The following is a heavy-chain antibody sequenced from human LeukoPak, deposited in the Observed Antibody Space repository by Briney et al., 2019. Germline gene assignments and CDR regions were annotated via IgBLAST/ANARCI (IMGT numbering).Heavy chain of an antibody. CDR1: GFTFNNYA. Sequence: AGGSLRLSCAASGFTFNNYAMHWVRQAPGKGLEWVALISYDGSNKYYADSVKGRFTISRDNSKNTLYLQMNSLRAEDTAVYYCAKDPASYYYYYMDVWGKGTTVTVSS. V-gene: IGHV3-30-3*01. CDR3: AKDPASYYYYYMDV. J-gene: IGHJ6*03. CDR2: ISYDGSNK.